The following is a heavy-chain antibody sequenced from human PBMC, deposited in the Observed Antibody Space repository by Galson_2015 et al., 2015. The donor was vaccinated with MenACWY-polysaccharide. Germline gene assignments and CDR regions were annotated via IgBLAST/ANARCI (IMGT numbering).Heavy chain of an antibody. J-gene: IGHJ6*02. D-gene: IGHD3-3*01. CDR2: IWYDGTSK. CDR1: GFAFSDYV. CDR3: AKSDYDDAGGYGLDV. V-gene: IGHV3-33*06. Sequence: SLRLSCAASGFAFSDYVIHWVRQAPGKGLEWVAAIWYDGTSKYSEESVKGRFTISGDSSQNTLYLQMNSLRAEDTAVYYCAKSDYDDAGGYGLDVWGQGTTVIVSS.